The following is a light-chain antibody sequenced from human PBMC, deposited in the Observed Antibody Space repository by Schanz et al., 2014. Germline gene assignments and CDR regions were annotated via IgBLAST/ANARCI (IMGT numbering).Light chain of an antibody. V-gene: IGLV2-14*03. CDR2: DVS. CDR1: SGDVGGHNF. Sequence: QSALTQPASVSGSPGQSITISCTGTSGDVGGHNFVSWYQHHPGKAPKLMIYDVSNRPSGVSNRFSGSKSGNTASLTISGLQAEDEADYYCSSYTSSSTWVFGGGTKLTVL. CDR3: SSYTSSSTWV. J-gene: IGLJ3*02.